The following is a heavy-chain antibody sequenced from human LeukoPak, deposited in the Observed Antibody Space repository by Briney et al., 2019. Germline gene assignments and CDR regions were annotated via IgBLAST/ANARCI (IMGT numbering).Heavy chain of an antibody. CDR3: AKDQRAGWWKIFDY. CDR1: KFAFSSYA. Sequence: PGGSLRLSCAASKFAFSSYAMSWVRQAPGKGLEWVSAISGSGGSTYYADSVKGRFTISRDNSKNTLYLQMNSLRAEDTAVYYCAKDQRAGWWKIFDYWGQGTLVTVSS. D-gene: IGHD2-15*01. V-gene: IGHV3-23*01. CDR2: ISGSGGST. J-gene: IGHJ4*02.